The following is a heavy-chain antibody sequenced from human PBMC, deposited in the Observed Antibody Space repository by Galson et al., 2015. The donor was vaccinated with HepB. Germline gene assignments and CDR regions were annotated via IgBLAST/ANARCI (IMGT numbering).Heavy chain of an antibody. Sequence: ETLSLTCTVSGGSISSYYWSWIRQPPGKGLEWIGYIYYSGSTNYNPSLKSRVTISVDTSKNQFSLKLSSVTAADTAVYYCARNVDTIGAFDIWGQGTMVTVSS. CDR2: IYYSGST. CDR3: ARNVDTIGAFDI. J-gene: IGHJ3*02. CDR1: GGSISSYY. D-gene: IGHD5-12*01. V-gene: IGHV4-59*01.